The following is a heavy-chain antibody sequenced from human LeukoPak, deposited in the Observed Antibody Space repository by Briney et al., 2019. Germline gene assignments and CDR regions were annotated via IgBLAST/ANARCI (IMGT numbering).Heavy chain of an antibody. CDR2: IYHSGTT. Sequence: SETLSLTCAVSGAFITNSHWWSWARQPPGKGLEWIGEIYHSGTTNYNPSLQSRVTMSVDTSKNQFSLKLSSVTAADTAVYYCARGRSLRIAAASGSLGYWGQGTLVTVSS. CDR1: GAFITNSHW. CDR3: ARGRSLRIAAASGSLGY. D-gene: IGHD6-13*01. J-gene: IGHJ4*02. V-gene: IGHV4-4*02.